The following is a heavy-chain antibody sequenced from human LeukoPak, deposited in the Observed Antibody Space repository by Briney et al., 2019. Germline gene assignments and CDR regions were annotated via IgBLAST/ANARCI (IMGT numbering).Heavy chain of an antibody. CDR1: GGSISSGGSR. D-gene: IGHD3-22*01. CDR2: IYYSGST. J-gene: IGHJ4*02. CDR3: ARRFPRVNPEYYYDSSGYYLDY. V-gene: IGHV4-31*03. Sequence: SETLSLTCNVSGGSISSGGSRWSWIRQHPGKGLEWIGYIYYSGSTNYNPSLKSRVTISVDTSKNQFSLKLSSVTAADTAVYYCARRFPRVNPEYYYDSSGYYLDYWGQGTLVTVSS.